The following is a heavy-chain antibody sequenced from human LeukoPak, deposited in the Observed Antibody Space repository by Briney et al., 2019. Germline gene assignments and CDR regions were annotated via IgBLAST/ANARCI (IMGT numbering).Heavy chain of an antibody. V-gene: IGHV3-23*01. Sequence: GGSLRLSCSTSGFTFSNYAMNWVRQAPGKGLEWVSTINSVDINTYYADSVKGRFTISRDNSKNTLYLQMNSLRAEDTAVYYCARAGTYCSSTSCSTFDYWGQGTLVTVSS. CDR3: ARAGTYCSSTSCSTFDY. D-gene: IGHD2-2*01. CDR1: GFTFSNYA. CDR2: INSVDINT. J-gene: IGHJ4*02.